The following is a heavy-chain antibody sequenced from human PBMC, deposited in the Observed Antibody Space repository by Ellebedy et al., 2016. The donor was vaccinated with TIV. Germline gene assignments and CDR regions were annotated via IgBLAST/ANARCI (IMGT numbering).Heavy chain of an antibody. J-gene: IGHJ4*02. CDR1: GFTFSSYS. Sequence: GGSLRLSCAASGFTFSSYSMNWVRQAPGKGLEWVSSISSSSSYIYYADSVKGRFTISRDNAKNSLYLQMNSLRAEDTAVYYCARSFGSGWLPNDYWGQGTLVTVSS. D-gene: IGHD6-19*01. CDR3: ARSFGSGWLPNDY. CDR2: ISSSSSYI. V-gene: IGHV3-21*01.